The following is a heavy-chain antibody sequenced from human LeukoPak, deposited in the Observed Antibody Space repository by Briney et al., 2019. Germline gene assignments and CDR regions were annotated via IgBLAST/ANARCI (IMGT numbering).Heavy chain of an antibody. CDR2: INPNSGGT. V-gene: IGHV1-2*02. J-gene: IGHJ4*02. CDR1: GYTFTGYY. CDR3: ARTTVVVAARDY. Sequence: ASVKVSCKASGYTFTGYYMHWVRQAPGQGLEWMGWINPNSGGTNYAQKFQGRVTMTRDTSISTAYMELSRLRSDDTAVYYCARTTVVVAARDYWGQGTLATVSS. D-gene: IGHD2-15*01.